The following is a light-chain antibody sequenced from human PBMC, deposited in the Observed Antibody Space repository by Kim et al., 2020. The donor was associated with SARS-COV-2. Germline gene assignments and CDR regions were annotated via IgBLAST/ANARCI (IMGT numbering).Light chain of an antibody. CDR1: QSVNTN. J-gene: IGKJ1*01. Sequence: SPGERATLSCRVSQSVNTNLAWYQQNRGQAPRLLIYGASTRATGIPARFSGSGSGTEFTLTISSLQSEDFAVYYCQQYDDWPPWTFGQGTKVDIK. V-gene: IGKV3-15*01. CDR3: QQYDDWPPWT. CDR2: GAS.